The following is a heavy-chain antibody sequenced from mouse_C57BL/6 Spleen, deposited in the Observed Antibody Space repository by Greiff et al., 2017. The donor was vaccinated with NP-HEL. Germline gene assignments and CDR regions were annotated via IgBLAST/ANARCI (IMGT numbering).Heavy chain of an antibody. V-gene: IGHV1-80*01. CDR1: GYAFSSYW. J-gene: IGHJ2*01. CDR2: IYPGDGDT. Sequence: QVQLQQSGAELVKPGASVKISCKASGYAFSSYWMNWVKQRPGKGLEWIGQIYPGDGDTNYNGKLKGKATLTADKSSSTAYMQLSSLTSEDSAVYCCARSDGNYPLDYWGQGTTLTVSS. CDR3: ARSDGNYPLDY. D-gene: IGHD2-1*01.